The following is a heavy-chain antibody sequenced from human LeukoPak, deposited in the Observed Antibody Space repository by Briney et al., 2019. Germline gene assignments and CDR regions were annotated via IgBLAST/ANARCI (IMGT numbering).Heavy chain of an antibody. CDR1: GFTFSSSG. CDR2: IRFIGRIN. D-gene: IGHD5-18*01. CDR3: AKEASRGSSFAYTPIEKPYYLDY. J-gene: IGHJ4*02. V-gene: IGHV3-30*02. Sequence: GGSLRLSCVASGFTFSSSGMHWVRQAPGRGLGWVEFIRFIGRINYYADSVKGRFTISRDNSKNTVFLQMYSLRAEDTAAYYCAKEASRGSSFAYTPIEKPYYLDYWGQGTLVTVSS.